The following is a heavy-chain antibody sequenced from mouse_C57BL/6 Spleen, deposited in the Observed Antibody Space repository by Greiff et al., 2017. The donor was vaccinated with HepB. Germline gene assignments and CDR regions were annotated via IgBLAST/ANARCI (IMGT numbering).Heavy chain of an antibody. CDR2: INYDGSST. CDR3: ARADYYGSRLDY. Sequence: EVMLVESEGGLVQPGSSMKLSCTASGFTFSDYYMAWVRQVPEKGLEWVANINYDGSSTYYLDSLKSRFIISRDNAKNILYLQMSSLKSEDTATYYFARADYYGSRLDYWGQGTTLTVSS. V-gene: IGHV5-16*01. J-gene: IGHJ2*01. CDR1: GFTFSDYY. D-gene: IGHD1-1*01.